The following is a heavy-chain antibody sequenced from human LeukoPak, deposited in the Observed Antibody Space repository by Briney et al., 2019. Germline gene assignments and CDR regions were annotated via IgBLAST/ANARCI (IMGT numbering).Heavy chain of an antibody. CDR1: GGSFSGYY. V-gene: IGHV4-34*01. D-gene: IGHD5-18*01. Sequence: PSETLSLTCAVYGGSFSGYYWSWIRQPPGKGLEWIGEINNRGSTNYNPSLKSRVTMSVDTSKNQFSLKLSSVTAADTAVYYCARGSDTYGYNYWGQGTLVTVSS. J-gene: IGHJ4*02. CDR3: ARGSDTYGYNY. CDR2: INNRGST.